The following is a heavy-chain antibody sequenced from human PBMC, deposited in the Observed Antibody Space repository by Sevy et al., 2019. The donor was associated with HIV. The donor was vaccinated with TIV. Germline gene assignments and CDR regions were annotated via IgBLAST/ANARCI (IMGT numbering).Heavy chain of an antibody. CDR2: IRHDGGNR. V-gene: IGHV3-30*02. J-gene: IGHJ6*03. Sequence: GGSLRLSCAASGFSFSTYGMHWVRQVPGKGLEWVAFIRHDGGNRYYVDSVKGQFTISRDNSKNTLYLQMNSLRPEETAIYYCAKDPRVTISGTTNYYYYIDVWGKGTTVTVSS. CDR3: AKDPRVTISGTTNYYYYIDV. D-gene: IGHD1-7*01. CDR1: GFSFSTYG.